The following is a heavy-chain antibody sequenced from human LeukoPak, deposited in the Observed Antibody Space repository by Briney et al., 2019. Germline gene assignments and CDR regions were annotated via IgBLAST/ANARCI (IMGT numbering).Heavy chain of an antibody. CDR2: INPNSGGT. D-gene: IGHD2-2*01. CDR1: GYSFTGYY. Sequence: ASVTVSCKASGYSFTGYYMHWVRQAPGQGLEWMGWINPNSGGTNYAQKFQGRVTMTRDTSISTAYMELSRLRSDDTAVYYCARSPCSSTSCYAHFDYWGQGTLVTVSS. J-gene: IGHJ4*02. CDR3: ARSPCSSTSCYAHFDY. V-gene: IGHV1-2*02.